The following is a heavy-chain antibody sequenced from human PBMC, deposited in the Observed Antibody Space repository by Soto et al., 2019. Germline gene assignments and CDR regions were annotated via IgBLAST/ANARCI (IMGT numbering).Heavy chain of an antibody. CDR1: GYTFTNFG. J-gene: IGHJ4*02. V-gene: IGHV1-18*01. Sequence: QVQLVQSGAEVKKPGASVKVSCKASGYTFTNFGISWVRQAPGQGLEWMGWISAYNGNTNYAQNFQGRVTMTTDTXXXXXXXXXXXXXXXXXXXXXXAXXXXPIDYWGQGTLVTVSS. CDR3: AXXXXPIDY. CDR2: ISAYNGNT.